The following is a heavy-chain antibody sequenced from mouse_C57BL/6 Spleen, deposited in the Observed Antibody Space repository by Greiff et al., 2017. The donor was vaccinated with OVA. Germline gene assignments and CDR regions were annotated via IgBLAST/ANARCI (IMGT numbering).Heavy chain of an antibody. J-gene: IGHJ3*01. CDR3: ASPLSDYDGFAY. CDR2: IWTGGGT. V-gene: IGHV2-9-1*01. D-gene: IGHD2-4*01. CDR1: GFSLTSYA. Sequence: VKLVESGPGLVAPSQSLSITCTVSGFSLTSYAISWVRQPPGKGLEWLGVIWTGGGTNYNSALKSRLSISKDNSKSQVFLKMNSLQTDDTARYYCASPLSDYDGFAYWGQGTLVTVSA.